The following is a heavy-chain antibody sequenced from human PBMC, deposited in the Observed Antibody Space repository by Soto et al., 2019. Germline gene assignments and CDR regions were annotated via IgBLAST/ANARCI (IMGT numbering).Heavy chain of an antibody. Sequence: SVKVSCKASGGTFSSYAISWVRQAPGQGLEWMGGIIPIFGTANYAQKFQGRVTITADESTSTAYMELSSLRSEATAVYYCARGYSGYDSGPYYYYGMDVWGQGTTVTVSS. J-gene: IGHJ6*02. D-gene: IGHD5-12*01. CDR3: ARGYSGYDSGPYYYYGMDV. CDR1: GGTFSSYA. V-gene: IGHV1-69*13. CDR2: IIPIFGTA.